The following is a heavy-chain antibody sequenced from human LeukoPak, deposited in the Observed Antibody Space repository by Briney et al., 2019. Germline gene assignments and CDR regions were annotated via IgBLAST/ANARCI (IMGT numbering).Heavy chain of an antibody. CDR1: GFTFSSFA. CDR2: ISDNSGNT. Sequence: GGSLRLSCAASGFTFSSFAMSWVRQAPGQWLEWVSAISDNSGNTYYADSVKGRFTISRDNSENTLYLQMNSLRAEDTAVYYCARAERWNYYYMDVWGKGTTVTVSS. J-gene: IGHJ6*03. D-gene: IGHD5-24*01. CDR3: ARAERWNYYYMDV. V-gene: IGHV3-23*01.